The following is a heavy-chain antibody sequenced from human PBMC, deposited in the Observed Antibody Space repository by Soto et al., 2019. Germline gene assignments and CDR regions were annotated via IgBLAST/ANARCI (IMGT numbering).Heavy chain of an antibody. D-gene: IGHD4-17*01. Sequence: ASVKVSCKASGYSFADYYMHWVRQAPGQGLEWMGWINPDSGGTNYAQKFQGRVTMTRDSSITTAYMELTGLRSDDTAVYYCARDQMNTVTINDHDRVDVSSQGTSVTV. CDR3: ARDQMNTVTINDHDRVDV. J-gene: IGHJ6*02. CDR2: INPDSGGT. CDR1: GYSFADYY. V-gene: IGHV1-2*02.